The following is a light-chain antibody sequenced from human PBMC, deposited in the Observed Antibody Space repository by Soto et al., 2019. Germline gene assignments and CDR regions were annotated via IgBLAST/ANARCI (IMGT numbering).Light chain of an antibody. CDR2: DAS. V-gene: IGKV3-11*01. Sequence: EIVMTQYTATLSFSQWERATAGCRVIQSVGSFLAWYKQKPGQAPRLLIYDASTRATGITARFSGSGSGTDFTLTISSLEPEDFAVYYCQQRRNWPPEITFGQATLLE. J-gene: IGKJ5*01. CDR1: QSVGSF. CDR3: QQRRNWPPEIT.